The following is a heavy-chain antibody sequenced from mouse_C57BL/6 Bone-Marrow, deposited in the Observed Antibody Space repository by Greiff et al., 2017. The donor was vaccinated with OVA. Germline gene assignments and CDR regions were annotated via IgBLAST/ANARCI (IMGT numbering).Heavy chain of an antibody. D-gene: IGHD1-1*01. Sequence: EVQVVESGGDLVKPGGSLKLSCAASGFTFSSYGMSWVRQTPDKRLEWVATISRGGSYTYYPDSVKGRFTISRDNAKNTLYLQMSSLKSEDTAVYDCARPTVVGLDYWGQGTTLTVSS. CDR3: ARPTVVGLDY. CDR2: ISRGGSYT. J-gene: IGHJ2*01. CDR1: GFTFSSYG. V-gene: IGHV5-6*01.